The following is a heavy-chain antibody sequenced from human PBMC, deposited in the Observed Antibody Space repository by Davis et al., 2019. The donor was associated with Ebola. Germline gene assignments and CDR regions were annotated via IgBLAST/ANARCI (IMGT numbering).Heavy chain of an antibody. CDR3: ARDGDSSGYYWGVDY. Sequence: ASVKVSCKASGYSFTDDGISWVRQAPGQGLEWMGWMNPNSGNTGYAQKFQGRVTMTRNTSTSTVYMELSSLRSEDTAVYYCARDGDSSGYYWGVDYWGQGTLVTVSS. CDR2: MNPNSGNT. CDR1: GYSFTDDG. J-gene: IGHJ4*02. D-gene: IGHD3-22*01. V-gene: IGHV1-8*01.